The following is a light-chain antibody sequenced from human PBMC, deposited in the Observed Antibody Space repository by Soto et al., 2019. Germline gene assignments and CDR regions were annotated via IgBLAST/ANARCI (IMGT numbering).Light chain of an antibody. CDR1: SSNIGRNP. V-gene: IGLV1-44*01. J-gene: IGLJ1*01. CDR3: AAWDDSLNGLYV. Sequence: QSALTQPPSASGTPGQRVTISCSGSSSNIGRNPVNWYRQFPGTAPKLLIYSNNQRPSGVPDRFSGSKSGTSASLAISGLRSEDEADYFCAAWDDSLNGLYVFGTGTKVTVL. CDR2: SNN.